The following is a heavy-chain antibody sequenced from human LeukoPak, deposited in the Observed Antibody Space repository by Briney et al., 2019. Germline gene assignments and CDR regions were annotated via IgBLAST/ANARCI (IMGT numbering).Heavy chain of an antibody. V-gene: IGHV1-2*02. Sequence: ASLKVSCKASGYTFTGYSMHWVRQASGQGLEWMGWINPNSGVTNYAQKFQGRVTMTRDTSISTAYMELSSLRSDDTAVYYCARVGVEGASCYDYWGQGTLVTVSS. D-gene: IGHD2-2*01. J-gene: IGHJ4*02. CDR3: ARVGVEGASCYDY. CDR1: GYTFTGYS. CDR2: INPNSGVT.